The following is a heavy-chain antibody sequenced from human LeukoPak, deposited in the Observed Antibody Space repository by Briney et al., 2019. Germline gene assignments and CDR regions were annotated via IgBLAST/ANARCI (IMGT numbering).Heavy chain of an antibody. CDR3: ARAVGTDGYNLWVY. D-gene: IGHD5-24*01. CDR1: GGSFSGYY. J-gene: IGHJ4*02. V-gene: IGHV4-34*01. CDR2: INHSGST. Sequence: PETLSLTCAVYGGSFSGYYWSWIRQPPGKGLEWIGEINHSGSTNYNPSLKSRVTISVDTSKNQFSLKLTSVTAADTAVYYCARAVGTDGYNLWVYWGQGTLVTVSS.